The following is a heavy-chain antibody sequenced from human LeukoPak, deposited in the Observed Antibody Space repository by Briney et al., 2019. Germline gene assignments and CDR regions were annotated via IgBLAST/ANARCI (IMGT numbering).Heavy chain of an antibody. Sequence: PGASLRLSCAASGFTFSSYAMSWVRQAPGKGLEWVSAISGSGGSTYYADSVKGRFTISRDNSKNTLYLQMNSQRAEDTAVYYCAKDLGDYVFGYWGQGTLVTVSS. CDR3: AKDLGDYVFGY. CDR1: GFTFSSYA. J-gene: IGHJ4*02. V-gene: IGHV3-23*01. CDR2: ISGSGGST. D-gene: IGHD4-17*01.